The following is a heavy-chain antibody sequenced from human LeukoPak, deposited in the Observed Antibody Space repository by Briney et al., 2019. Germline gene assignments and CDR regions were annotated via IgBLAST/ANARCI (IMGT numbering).Heavy chain of an antibody. CDR3: ARGLRPHRVSSWFDP. V-gene: IGHV1-8*01. Sequence: ASVKVSCKASGYTFTGYDINWVRQATGQGLEWMGWMNPNSGNTGYAQKFQGRVTMTRNTSISTAYMELSSLRSEDTAVYYCARGLRPHRVSSWFDPWGQGTLVTVSS. CDR2: MNPNSGNT. J-gene: IGHJ5*02. CDR1: GYTFTGYD. D-gene: IGHD6-6*01.